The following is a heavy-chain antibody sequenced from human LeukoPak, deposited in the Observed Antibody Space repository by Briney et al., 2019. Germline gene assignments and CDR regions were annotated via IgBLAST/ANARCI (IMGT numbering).Heavy chain of an antibody. CDR2: INHSGST. Sequence: SETLSLTCAVYGGSFSGYYWSWIRQPPGKGLEWIGEINHSGSTNYNPSLKSRVTISVDTSKNQFSLKLSSVTAADTAVYYCARLVGATDGFDIWGQGTMVTVSS. V-gene: IGHV4-34*01. J-gene: IGHJ3*02. D-gene: IGHD1-26*01. CDR3: ARLVGATDGFDI. CDR1: GGSFSGYY.